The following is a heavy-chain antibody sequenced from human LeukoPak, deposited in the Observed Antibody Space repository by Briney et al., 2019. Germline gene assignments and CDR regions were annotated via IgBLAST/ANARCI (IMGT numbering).Heavy chain of an antibody. CDR2: IKSKTDGGTT. Sequence: KSGGSLRLSCAASGFTFSNAWMSWVRQAPGRGLEWVGRIKSKTDGGTTDYAAPVKGRFTISRDDSKNTLYLQMNSLKTEDTAVYYCTTHSGYSYASYWGQGTLVTVSS. V-gene: IGHV3-15*01. CDR1: GFTFSNAW. CDR3: TTHSGYSYASY. D-gene: IGHD5-18*01. J-gene: IGHJ4*02.